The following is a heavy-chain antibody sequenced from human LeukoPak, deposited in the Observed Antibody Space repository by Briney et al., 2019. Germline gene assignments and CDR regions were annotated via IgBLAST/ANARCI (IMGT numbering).Heavy chain of an antibody. D-gene: IGHD4-17*01. Sequence: PGGSLRLSCAASGLTVNSNYMNWVRQAPGKGLEWVSVIYKGGSIYYADSVKGRFTISRDNAKDSLYLQMNSLRAEDTAMYYCARFPTGFDYWGQGTLVTVSS. CDR1: GLTVNSNY. J-gene: IGHJ4*02. CDR2: IYKGGSI. V-gene: IGHV3-53*01. CDR3: ARFPTGFDY.